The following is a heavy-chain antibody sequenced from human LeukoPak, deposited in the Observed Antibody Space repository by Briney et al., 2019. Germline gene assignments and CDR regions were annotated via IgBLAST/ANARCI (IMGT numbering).Heavy chain of an antibody. Sequence: GGSLRLSCAASGFTFSAFWMHWVRQAPGKGLVWVSRINSDGSSTTYADSVKGRFTISKDNSKNTLYLQMNSLRAEDTAVYYCARYKYDSSGRNPIDNWGQGTLVTVSS. D-gene: IGHD3-22*01. CDR1: GFTFSAFW. CDR2: INSDGSST. J-gene: IGHJ4*02. CDR3: ARYKYDSSGRNPIDN. V-gene: IGHV3-74*01.